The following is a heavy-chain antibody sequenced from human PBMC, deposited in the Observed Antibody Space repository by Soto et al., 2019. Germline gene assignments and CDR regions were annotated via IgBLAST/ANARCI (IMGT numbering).Heavy chain of an antibody. J-gene: IGHJ1*01. CDR3: ARLPNKSPQN. CDR1: GFTFSSYW. V-gene: IGHV3-74*01. Sequence: VQRVESGGGLVQPGGSLRLSCVASGFTFSSYWMHWVRQAPGKGLVWVSSISNDGSSIYADPVKGRFTISRDNAKNTLYLQMNRLRAEDTAVYYCARLPNKSPQNWGQGTLVIVSP. CDR2: ISNDGSS.